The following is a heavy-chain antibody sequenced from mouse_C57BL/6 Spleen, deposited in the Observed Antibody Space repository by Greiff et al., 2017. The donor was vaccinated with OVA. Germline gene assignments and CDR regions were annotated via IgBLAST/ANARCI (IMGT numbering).Heavy chain of an antibody. V-gene: IGHV1-61*01. CDR3: AREDDYSMDY. J-gene: IGHJ4*01. Sequence: VQLQQPGAELVRPGSSVQLSCKASGYTFTSYWMDWVKQRPGQGLEWIGNLYPSDSETHYNQKFKDKATLTVDKSSSTAYMQLSSLTSEDSAVYYCAREDDYSMDYWGQGTSVTVSS. D-gene: IGHD2-4*01. CDR2: LYPSDSET. CDR1: GYTFTSYW.